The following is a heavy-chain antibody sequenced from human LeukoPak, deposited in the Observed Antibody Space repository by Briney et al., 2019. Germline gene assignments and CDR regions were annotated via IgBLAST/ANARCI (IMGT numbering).Heavy chain of an antibody. D-gene: IGHD3/OR15-3a*01. Sequence: GGSLRLSCAASGFTFSSYAMHWVRQAPGKGLEYVSAISSNGGSTYYANSVKGRFTISRDNSKNTLYLQMGSLRAEDMAVYHCARKALDYYFDYWGQGTLVIVSS. V-gene: IGHV3-64*01. J-gene: IGHJ4*02. CDR1: GFTFSSYA. CDR2: ISSNGGST. CDR3: ARKALDYYFDY.